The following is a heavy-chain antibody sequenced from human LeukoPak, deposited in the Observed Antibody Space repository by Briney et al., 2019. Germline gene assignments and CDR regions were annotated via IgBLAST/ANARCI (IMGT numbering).Heavy chain of an antibody. CDR3: ARDSVAVVI. V-gene: IGHV4-59*01. CDR1: GGSISSYY. CDR2: IYYSEST. Sequence: PSETLSLTCTVSGGSISSYYWSWIRQPPGKGLEWIGYIYYSESTNYNPSLKSRVTISVDTSKNQFSLKLSSVTAADTAVYYCARDSVAVVIWGQGTMVTVSS. J-gene: IGHJ3*02. D-gene: IGHD6-19*01.